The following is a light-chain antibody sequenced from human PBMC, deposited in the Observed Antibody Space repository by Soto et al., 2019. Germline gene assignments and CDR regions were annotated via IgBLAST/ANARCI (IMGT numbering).Light chain of an antibody. V-gene: IGKV3-15*01. Sequence: EIVMTQSPVTLSVSPGERASLSCRASHGIKNYLAWFQQQPPQAPRLLVYGASTRATTIPARFSGSGSGTEFTLSISSLQSEDFAVYYCQQCNSWPRTFGQGTKVDIK. CDR3: QQCNSWPRT. CDR1: HGIKNY. CDR2: GAS. J-gene: IGKJ1*01.